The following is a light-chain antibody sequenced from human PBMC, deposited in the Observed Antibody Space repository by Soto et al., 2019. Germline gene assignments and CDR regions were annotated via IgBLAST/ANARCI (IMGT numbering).Light chain of an antibody. CDR3: QHYRNSPLT. CDR2: GAS. V-gene: IGKV3-20*01. J-gene: IGKJ4*01. Sequence: VLTQSPGTLSLPPGERATLFCRAGQSVSSSDLAWYQQKPDQAPRPLIYGASSRATGIPDRFSGSGSGTDFTLTISSLEPEDVAVYYCQHYRNSPLTFGGGTKVEIK. CDR1: QSVSSSD.